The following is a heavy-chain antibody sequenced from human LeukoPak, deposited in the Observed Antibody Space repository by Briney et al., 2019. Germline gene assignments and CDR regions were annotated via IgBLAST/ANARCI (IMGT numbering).Heavy chain of an antibody. Sequence: SETLSLTCTVSGDSISSYYWSWLRQPAGKGLEWIGRIFTSGSTNCNPSLKSRVTMSVDTSKNQFSLKLSSVTASDTAVYYCARGALPAAIEWWFDPWGQGTLVTVSS. CDR2: IFTSGST. J-gene: IGHJ5*02. V-gene: IGHV4-4*07. CDR3: ARGALPAAIEWWFDP. CDR1: GDSISSYY. D-gene: IGHD2-2*02.